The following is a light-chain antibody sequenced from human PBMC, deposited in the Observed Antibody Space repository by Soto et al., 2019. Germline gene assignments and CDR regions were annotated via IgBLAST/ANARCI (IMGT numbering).Light chain of an antibody. CDR1: QTVRNHY. CDR2: DAS. V-gene: IGKV3-20*01. CDR3: QQYGSSPYT. Sequence: EIVVTQSPGTLSLSPGERATLSCRASQTVRNHYLAWYQQKPGPAPRLLIYDASSRATGIPDRFSGGGSGTDFTLTIPRLEPEDFAVYYCQQYGSSPYTFGQGTKV. J-gene: IGKJ2*01.